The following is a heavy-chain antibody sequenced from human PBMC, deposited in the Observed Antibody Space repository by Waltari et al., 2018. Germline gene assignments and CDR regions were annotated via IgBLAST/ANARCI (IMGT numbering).Heavy chain of an antibody. CDR1: GGTFSSYA. CDR2: IIPIFGTA. Sequence: QVQLVQSGAEVKKPGSSVKVSCKASGGTFSSYAISWVRQAPGQGLEWMGGIIPIFGTANYAQKFQGRVTITTDESTSTAYMELSSLRSEDTAVYYCARDRTVTTDYYYYYYGMDVWGQGTTVTVSS. V-gene: IGHV1-69*05. D-gene: IGHD4-17*01. CDR3: ARDRTVTTDYYYYYYGMDV. J-gene: IGHJ6*02.